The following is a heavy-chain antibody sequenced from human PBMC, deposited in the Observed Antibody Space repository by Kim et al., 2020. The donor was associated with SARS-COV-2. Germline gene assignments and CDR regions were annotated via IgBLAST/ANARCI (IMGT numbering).Heavy chain of an antibody. CDR3: ARQPQGGRAFDI. Sequence: SVKVSCKASGGTFSSYAISWVRQAPGQGLEWMGGIIPIFGTANYAQKFQGRVTITADESTSTAYMELSSLRSEDTAVYYCARQPQGGRAFDIWGQGTMVTVSS. J-gene: IGHJ3*02. CDR2: IIPIFGTA. D-gene: IGHD3-16*01. V-gene: IGHV1-69*13. CDR1: GGTFSSYA.